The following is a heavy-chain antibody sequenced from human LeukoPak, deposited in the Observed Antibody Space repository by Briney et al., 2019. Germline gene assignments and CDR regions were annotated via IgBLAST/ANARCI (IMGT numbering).Heavy chain of an antibody. V-gene: IGHV3-21*01. CDR2: ISSSSSYI. D-gene: IGHD4-17*01. CDR1: VFTFSSYS. Sequence: GGSLRLSCAACVFTFSSYSMNWVRQAPGKGLEWVSSISSSSSYIYYADSVKGRFTISRDNAKHSLYLQMNSLGAEDTAVYYCAREPRYGERHGGSYWGQGTLVTVSS. CDR3: AREPRYGERHGGSY. J-gene: IGHJ4*02.